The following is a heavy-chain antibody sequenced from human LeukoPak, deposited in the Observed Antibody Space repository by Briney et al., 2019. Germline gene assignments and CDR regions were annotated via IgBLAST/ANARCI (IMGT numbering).Heavy chain of an antibody. Sequence: GGSLRLSCAASGFTFSSYSMNWVRQAPGKGLEWVSSISSSSSYIYYADSVKGRFTISRDNAKNSLYLQMNSLRAEDTAVYHCARERVDGYNYVYYFDYWGQGTLVTVSS. CDR2: ISSSSSYI. V-gene: IGHV3-21*01. CDR3: ARERVDGYNYVYYFDY. J-gene: IGHJ4*02. CDR1: GFTFSSYS. D-gene: IGHD5-24*01.